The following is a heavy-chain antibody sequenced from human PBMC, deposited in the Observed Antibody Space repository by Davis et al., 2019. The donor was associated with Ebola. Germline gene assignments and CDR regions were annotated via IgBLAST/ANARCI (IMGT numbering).Heavy chain of an antibody. CDR2: FNPISGRA. Sequence: ASVKVSCKASGYTFTDYFMHWVRQAPGQGLEWMGRFNPISGRADLPQSFQGRVTMTRDTSISTAYMELSRLRSDDTAVYYCARAGKEIVVVAFDYWGQGTLVTVSS. V-gene: IGHV1-2*06. CDR1: GYTFTDYF. CDR3: ARAGKEIVVVAFDY. J-gene: IGHJ4*02. D-gene: IGHD2-15*01.